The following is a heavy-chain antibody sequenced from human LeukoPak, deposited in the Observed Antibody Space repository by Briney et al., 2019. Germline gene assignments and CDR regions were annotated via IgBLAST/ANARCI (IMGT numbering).Heavy chain of an antibody. V-gene: IGHV1-2*02. D-gene: IGHD6-13*01. CDR2: INPNSGGT. CDR3: AREGTPIAAAGDWFDP. J-gene: IGHJ5*02. CDR1: GYTFTGYY. Sequence: GASVKVSCKASGYTFTGYYMHWVRQAPGQGLEWMGWINPNSGGTNYAQKFQGKVTMTRDTSISTAYMELSRLRSDDTAVYYCAREGTPIAAAGDWFDPWGQGTLVTVSS.